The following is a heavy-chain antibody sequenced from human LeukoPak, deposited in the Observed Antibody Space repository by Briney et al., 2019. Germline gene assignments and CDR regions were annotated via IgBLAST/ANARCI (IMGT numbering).Heavy chain of an antibody. V-gene: IGHV3-23*01. Sequence: GSLILSCAASGFTFSNYAMSLVRQTPGKGLEGVSTISDSGASTYYADSGKGRFTISSDNSKNTLYLQMNRLSDEATAVYYCAKVTYSDYGAGRPPFMDVWGQGTTVAISS. D-gene: IGHD3-10*01. J-gene: IGHJ6*02. CDR2: ISDSGAST. CDR1: GFTFSNYA. CDR3: AKVTYSDYGAGRPPFMDV.